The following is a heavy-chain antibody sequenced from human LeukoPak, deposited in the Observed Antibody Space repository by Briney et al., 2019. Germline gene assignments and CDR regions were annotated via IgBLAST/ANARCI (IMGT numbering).Heavy chain of an antibody. CDR1: GFTFSSYG. Sequence: GGSLRLSCAASGFTFSSYGLSWVRQAPGKGLEWVSTISSSGGRTYYADSVKGRFTISRDNSKNTLYLQMNSLRAEDTAVYYCATDLLSYGLDYWGQGTLVTVSS. CDR3: ATDLLSYGLDY. V-gene: IGHV3-23*01. J-gene: IGHJ4*02. D-gene: IGHD5-18*01. CDR2: ISSSGGRT.